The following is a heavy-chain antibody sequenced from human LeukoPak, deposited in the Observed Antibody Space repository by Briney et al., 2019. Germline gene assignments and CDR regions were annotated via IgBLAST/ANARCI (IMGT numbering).Heavy chain of an antibody. D-gene: IGHD2-15*01. CDR2: IRSKANSYAT. V-gene: IGHV3-73*01. CDR1: GFTFSGSV. Sequence: GGSLRLSCAASGFTFSGSVMHWVRQASGKGLEWVGRIRSKANSYATAYAASLKGRFTISRDDSKNTAYLQMNSLKTEDTAVYYCSVNYCSGGSCYMLWGQGTLVTVSS. CDR3: SVNYCSGGSCYML. J-gene: IGHJ4*02.